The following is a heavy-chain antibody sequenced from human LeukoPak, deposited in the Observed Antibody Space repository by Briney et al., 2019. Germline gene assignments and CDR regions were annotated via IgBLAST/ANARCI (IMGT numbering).Heavy chain of an antibody. CDR1: GFTFRNYA. V-gene: IGHV3-33*08. J-gene: IGHJ4*02. D-gene: IGHD1-26*01. CDR3: ARARSGSHFRLDY. Sequence: GGSLRLSCAASGFTFRNYAIHWVRQAPGKGLEWVAAVSYDGSNKDYVDSVKGRFTISRDSSKNTLYLQMDSLRAEDTAVYYCARARSGSHFRLDYWGQGTLVTVSS. CDR2: VSYDGSNK.